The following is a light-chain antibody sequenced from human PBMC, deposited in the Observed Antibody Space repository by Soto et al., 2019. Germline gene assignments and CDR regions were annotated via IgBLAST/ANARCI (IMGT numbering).Light chain of an antibody. CDR1: SSDVGGYNY. CDR3: SSYAGSNSPYV. J-gene: IGLJ1*01. V-gene: IGLV2-8*01. Sequence: QSVLTQPPSASGSPGQSVTISCTGTSSDVGGYNYVSWYQQHPGKAPKLMIYEVSKRPSGVPDRFSGSKSGNTASLTVSGLQAEDAADYYCSSYAGSNSPYVFGTGTKLTVL. CDR2: EVS.